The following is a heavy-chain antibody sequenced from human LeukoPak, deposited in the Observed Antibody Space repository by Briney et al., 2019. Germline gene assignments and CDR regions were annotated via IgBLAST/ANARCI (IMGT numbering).Heavy chain of an antibody. D-gene: IGHD5-18*01. CDR1: GGTFSSYA. Sequence: SVKVSCKASGGTFSSYAISWVRQAPGQRLEWMGGIIPIFGTANYAQKFQGRVTITTDESTSTAYMELSSLRSEDTAVYYCARGGYSYGYYFDYWGQGTLVTVSS. CDR2: IIPIFGTA. V-gene: IGHV1-69*05. J-gene: IGHJ4*02. CDR3: ARGGYSYGYYFDY.